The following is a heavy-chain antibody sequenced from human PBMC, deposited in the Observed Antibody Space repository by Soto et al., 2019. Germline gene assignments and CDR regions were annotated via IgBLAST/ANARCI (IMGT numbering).Heavy chain of an antibody. J-gene: IGHJ4*02. D-gene: IGHD6-19*01. CDR2: ISGSGGST. CDR3: AKPPAVQSPDRSGPLNFDY. Sequence: EVQLLESGGGLVQPGGSLRLSCAASGFTFSSYAMSWVRQAPGKGLEWVSAISGSGGSTYYADSVKGRFTISRDNSKNTLYLQMNSLRAKDTAVYYCAKPPAVQSPDRSGPLNFDYWGQGTLVTVSS. V-gene: IGHV3-23*01. CDR1: GFTFSSYA.